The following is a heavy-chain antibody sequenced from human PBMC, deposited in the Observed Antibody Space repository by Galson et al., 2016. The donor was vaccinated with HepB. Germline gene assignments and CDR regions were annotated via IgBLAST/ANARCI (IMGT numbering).Heavy chain of an antibody. CDR2: ISYDGSNK. J-gene: IGHJ4*02. D-gene: IGHD2-8*01. CDR1: GFTFSNYG. V-gene: IGHV3-30*18. Sequence: SLRLSCAASGFTFSNYGMHWVRQAPGKGLEWVAVISYDGSNKYYADSVKGRFTISRDNAKNTLFLQMNSLRVEDTAIYYCAKDGLMVYATSQDHWGQGTLVTVSS. CDR3: AKDGLMVYATSQDH.